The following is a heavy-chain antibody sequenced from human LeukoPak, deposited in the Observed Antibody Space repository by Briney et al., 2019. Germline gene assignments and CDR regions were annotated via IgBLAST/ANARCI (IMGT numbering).Heavy chain of an antibody. D-gene: IGHD2-21*02. Sequence: GGSLRLSCAASGFTFSSYGMHWVRQAPGKGLEWVAFIRYDGSNKYYADSVKGRFTISRDNSKNTLYLQMNSLRAEDTAVYYCGYCGGDCYLFDYWGQGTLVTVSS. J-gene: IGHJ4*02. CDR1: GFTFSSYG. V-gene: IGHV3-30*02. CDR3: GYCGGDCYLFDY. CDR2: IRYDGSNK.